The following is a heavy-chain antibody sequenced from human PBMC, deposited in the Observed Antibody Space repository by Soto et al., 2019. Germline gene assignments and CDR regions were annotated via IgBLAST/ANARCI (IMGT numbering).Heavy chain of an antibody. Sequence: QVQLVQSGAEVKKPGSSVKVSCKASGGTFSSYAISWVRQAPGQGLEWMGGIIPIFGTANYAQKFQGRVXIXAXXSTITAYMELSSLRSEDTAVYYCAREGGYSSSYPHWGQGTLVTVSS. CDR3: AREGGYSSSYPH. J-gene: IGHJ4*02. D-gene: IGHD6-6*01. CDR2: IIPIFGTA. CDR1: GGTFSSYA. V-gene: IGHV1-69*12.